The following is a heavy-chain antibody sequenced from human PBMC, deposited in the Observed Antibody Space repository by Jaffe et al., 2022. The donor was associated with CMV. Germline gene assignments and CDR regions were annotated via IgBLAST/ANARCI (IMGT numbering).Heavy chain of an antibody. J-gene: IGHJ6*02. CDR1: GGSISSYY. CDR2: IYTSGST. D-gene: IGHD3-9*01. V-gene: IGHV4-4*07. Sequence: QVQLQESGPGLVKPSETLSLTCTVSGGSISSYYWSWIRQPAGKGLEWIGRIYTSGSTNYNPSLKSRVTMSVDTSKNQFSLKLSSVTAADTAVYYCARDPYDILTGSYYGMDVWGQGTTVTVSS. CDR3: ARDPYDILTGSYYGMDV.